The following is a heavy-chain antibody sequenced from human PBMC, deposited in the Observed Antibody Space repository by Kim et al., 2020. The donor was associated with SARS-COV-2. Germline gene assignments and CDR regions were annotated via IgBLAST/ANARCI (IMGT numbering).Heavy chain of an antibody. J-gene: IGHJ6*02. Sequence: GGSLRLSCAASGFTFSSYAMHWVRQAPGKGLEWVAVISYDGSNKYYADSVKGRFTISRDNSKNTLYLQMNSLRAEDTAVYYCARDAEDCSSTSCYSGWDYYSYGMDIWGQGTTVTVSS. V-gene: IGHV3-30*04. CDR2: ISYDGSNK. D-gene: IGHD2-2*01. CDR1: GFTFSSYA. CDR3: ARDAEDCSSTSCYSGWDYYSYGMDI.